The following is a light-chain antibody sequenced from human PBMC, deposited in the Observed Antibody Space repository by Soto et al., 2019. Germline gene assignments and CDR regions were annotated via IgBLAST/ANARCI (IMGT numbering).Light chain of an antibody. CDR3: HHYGGSLYT. V-gene: IGKV3-20*01. CDR1: QSVSSSY. CDR2: GTS. Sequence: EIVLTQSPGTLSLSPGESATLSCRASQSVSSSYLSWYQQKPGQAPRLLIHGTSDRATGIPDRFSGSGSGTDFTLTITSLEPEDFAVYYCHHYGGSLYTFGQGTKLEIK. J-gene: IGKJ2*01.